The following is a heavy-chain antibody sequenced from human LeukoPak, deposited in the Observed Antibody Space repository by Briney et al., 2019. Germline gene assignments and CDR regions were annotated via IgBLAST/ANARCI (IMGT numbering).Heavy chain of an antibody. CDR1: GFTFSSYA. CDR2: ISYDGSNK. D-gene: IGHD2-15*01. J-gene: IGHJ6*02. CDR3: ARELYCSGGSCYPHGMDV. Sequence: GGSLRLSCAASGFTFSSYAMHWVRQAPGKGLEWVAVISYDGSNKYYADSVKGRFTISRDNSKNTLYLQMNSLRAEDTAVYYCARELYCSGGSCYPHGMDVWGQGTTVTVSS. V-gene: IGHV3-30*04.